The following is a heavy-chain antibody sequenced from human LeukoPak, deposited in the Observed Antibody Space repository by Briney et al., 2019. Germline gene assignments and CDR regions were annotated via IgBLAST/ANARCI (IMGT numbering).Heavy chain of an antibody. D-gene: IGHD3-10*01. J-gene: IGHJ3*02. CDR1: GGSISRYY. V-gene: IGHV4-59*01. CDR2: IDDSGNT. Sequence: PSETLSLTCTVSGGSISRYYWSWIRRPPGKGLDWIGYIDDSGNTNYNPSLKSQVTISVDKSKNQFSLKLSFVTAADTAMYYCARSDYHNSGSHTVFDAFDIWGQGTRVTVSS. CDR3: ARSDYHNSGSHTVFDAFDI.